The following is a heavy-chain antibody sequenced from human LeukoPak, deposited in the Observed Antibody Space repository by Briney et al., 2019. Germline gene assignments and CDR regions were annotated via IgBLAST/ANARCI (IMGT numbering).Heavy chain of an antibody. J-gene: IGHJ4*02. D-gene: IGHD3-10*01. Sequence: ASVKVSCKASGGTFSSYAISWVRQAPGQGVEGMGRIIPILGIANYDQKFQGRATITRDTSASTAYMEMSSLRSEDTAVYYCARVFERSGPEGVDYFDYWGQGTLVTVSS. CDR1: GGTFSSYA. CDR2: IIPILGIA. CDR3: ARVFERSGPEGVDYFDY. V-gene: IGHV1-69*04.